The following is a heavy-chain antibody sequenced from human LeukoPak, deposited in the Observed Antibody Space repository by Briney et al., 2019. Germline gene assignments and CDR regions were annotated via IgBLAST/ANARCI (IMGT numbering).Heavy chain of an antibody. J-gene: IGHJ4*02. CDR1: GGSISSYY. CDR3: AREPYYYGSGMAGHDY. D-gene: IGHD3-10*01. Sequence: SETLSLTCTVSGGSISSYYWSWIRQPAGKGLEWIGRICTSGSTNYNPSLKSRVTMSVDTSKSQFSLKLSSVTAADTAVYYCAREPYYYGSGMAGHDYWGQGTLVTVSS. CDR2: ICTSGST. V-gene: IGHV4-4*07.